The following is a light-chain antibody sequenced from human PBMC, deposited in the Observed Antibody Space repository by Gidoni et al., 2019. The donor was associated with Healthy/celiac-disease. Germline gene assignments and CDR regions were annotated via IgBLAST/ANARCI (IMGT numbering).Light chain of an antibody. CDR1: QSISSW. CDR2: KAS. J-gene: IGKJ1*01. Sequence: DIQMTQSPSTLSASVGDRVTITCRASQSISSWLAWYQQKPGKAPKFLLYKASSLESGVPSRFSGSGSGTEFTLTIRSLQPDDFATYYCQPYNSYSGTFGQGTKVEIK. CDR3: QPYNSYSGT. V-gene: IGKV1-5*03.